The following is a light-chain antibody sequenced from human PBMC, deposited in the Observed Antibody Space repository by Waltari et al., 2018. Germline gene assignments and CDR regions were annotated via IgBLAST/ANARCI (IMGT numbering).Light chain of an antibody. CDR3: QQYNGWPRA. CDR1: QSVSSN. CDR2: AAS. Sequence: EIVMMPSPATLSVSPGDRATLSCRASQSVSSNLAWYQQHPGQAPRLLIYAASTRAPGVPARFSGSGSGTDFTLTISSLQSEDFAVYYCQQYNGWPRAFGQGTKVEI. V-gene: IGKV3-15*01. J-gene: IGKJ1*01.